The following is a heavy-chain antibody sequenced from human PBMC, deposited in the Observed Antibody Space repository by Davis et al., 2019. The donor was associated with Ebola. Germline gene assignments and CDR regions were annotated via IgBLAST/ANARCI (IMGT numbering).Heavy chain of an antibody. CDR2: ISGSGGST. V-gene: IGHV3-23*01. Sequence: PGGSLRLSCAASGFTFSSYAMSWVRQAPGKGLEWVSAISGSGGSTYYADSVKGRFTISRDNSKNTLYLQMNSLRAEDTAVYYCASGLGEYHAAACGYWGQGTLVTVSS. CDR1: GFTFSSYA. J-gene: IGHJ4*02. D-gene: IGHD2-2*01. CDR3: ASGLGEYHAAACGY.